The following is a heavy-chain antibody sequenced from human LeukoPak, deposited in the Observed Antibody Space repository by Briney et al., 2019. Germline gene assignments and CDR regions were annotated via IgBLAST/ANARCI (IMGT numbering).Heavy chain of an antibody. D-gene: IGHD4-17*01. J-gene: IGHJ4*02. Sequence: SETLSLTCAVYGGTFSGYFWNWVRQPPGKGLEWMGEINHSGSTNNNPSLKSRVTISADTSKNQFSLKLSSVTAADTAVYYCARGLYGHYFLFDFWGQGTLVTVSS. CDR3: ARGLYGHYFLFDF. CDR2: INHSGST. CDR1: GGTFSGYF. V-gene: IGHV4-34*01.